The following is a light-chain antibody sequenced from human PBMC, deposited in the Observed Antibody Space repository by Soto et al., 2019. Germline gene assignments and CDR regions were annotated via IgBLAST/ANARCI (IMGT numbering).Light chain of an antibody. CDR1: QRVSSH. CDR3: QQRSNWPLT. J-gene: IGKJ5*01. CDR2: GAS. V-gene: IGKV3-11*01. Sequence: ETVMTQSPVTLSVSPGDTATLSCRASQRVSSHLAWYQQKPGQAPRLLIFGASSRATGIPARFSGSESGTDFTLTISSLEPEDFAVYYCQQRSNWPLTFGQGTRLEIK.